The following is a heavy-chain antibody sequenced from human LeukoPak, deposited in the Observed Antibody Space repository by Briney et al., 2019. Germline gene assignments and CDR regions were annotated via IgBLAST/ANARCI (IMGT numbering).Heavy chain of an antibody. CDR2: ISSRSSTI. CDR3: TRETAFDF. J-gene: IGHJ3*01. V-gene: IGHV3-48*04. CDR1: GFIFNDYS. Sequence: PGGSLILSCVGSGFIFNDYSMNWVRQAPGKGPEWVSYISSRSSTIYYADSVKGRFTISRDNAKNSLYLQMNSLRAEDSAVYYCTRETAFDFWGQGTVVTVSS.